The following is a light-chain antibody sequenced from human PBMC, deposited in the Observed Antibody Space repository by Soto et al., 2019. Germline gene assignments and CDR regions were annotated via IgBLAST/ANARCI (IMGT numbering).Light chain of an antibody. J-gene: IGKJ3*01. V-gene: IGKV1-39*01. Sequence: DIQMTQSPPSLSASVGDRVTITCRAIQSISSYLNWYQQKPGKAPRLLVYGASTRATGVPARFSGSGSGIEFTLTISSLQSEDSAFYYCQQYFNWPLTWTFGPGTKVDI. CDR2: GAS. CDR3: QQYFNWPLTWT. CDR1: QSISSY.